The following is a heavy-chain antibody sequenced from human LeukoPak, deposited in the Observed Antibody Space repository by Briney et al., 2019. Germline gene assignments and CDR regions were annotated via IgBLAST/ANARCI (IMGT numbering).Heavy chain of an antibody. D-gene: IGHD6-13*01. CDR2: IYYSGST. CDR1: GGSISSSSYY. Sequence: SETLSLTCTVSGGSISSSSYYWGWIRQPPGKGLEWIGSIYYSGSTYYNPSLKSRVTISVDTSKNQFSLKLSSVTAADTAVYYCARDLSSSWCGNWFDPWGQGTLVTVSS. V-gene: IGHV4-39*07. CDR3: ARDLSSSWCGNWFDP. J-gene: IGHJ5*02.